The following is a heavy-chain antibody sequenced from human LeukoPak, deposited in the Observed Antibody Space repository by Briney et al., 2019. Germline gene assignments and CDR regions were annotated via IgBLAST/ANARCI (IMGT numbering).Heavy chain of an antibody. Sequence: SETLSLTCAVYGGSFSGYYWSWIRQPPGKGLEWIGYIYYSGSTNYNPSLKSRVTISVDTSKNQFSLKLSSVTAADTAVYYCARAKRPPTYYYDYWGQGTLVTVSS. CDR1: GGSFSGYY. V-gene: IGHV4-59*01. CDR3: ARAKRPPTYYYDY. CDR2: IYYSGST. J-gene: IGHJ4*02. D-gene: IGHD6-6*01.